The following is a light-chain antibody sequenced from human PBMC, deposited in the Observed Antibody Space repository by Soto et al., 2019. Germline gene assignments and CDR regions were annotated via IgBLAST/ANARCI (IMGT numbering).Light chain of an antibody. CDR1: QSVGNN. J-gene: IGKJ4*01. Sequence: EVVMAQSPVTLSVSPGDGAALSCRASQSVGNNLAWYQQKPGQAPRLLIYDAFNRATGIPARFSGSGSGTDFTLTISSLEPEDFAVYYCQQRGNWPSFGGGTKVDIK. CDR2: DAF. V-gene: IGKV3-11*01. CDR3: QQRGNWPS.